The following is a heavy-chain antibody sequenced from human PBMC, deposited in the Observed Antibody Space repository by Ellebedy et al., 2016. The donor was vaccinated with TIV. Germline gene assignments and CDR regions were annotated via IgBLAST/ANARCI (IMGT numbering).Heavy chain of an antibody. J-gene: IGHJ4*02. D-gene: IGHD3-16*01. V-gene: IGHV4-4*01. CDR1: GDSIINSDW. Sequence: GSLRLXXAVSGDSIINSDWWSWVRQPPGKGLEWIGEIFHSGSATYNPSLRSRVTMSVDTSKNQFSLKLTSVTAADTAIYFCARELRGNYFDSWGQGTLVTVSS. CDR3: ARELRGNYFDS. CDR2: IFHSGSA.